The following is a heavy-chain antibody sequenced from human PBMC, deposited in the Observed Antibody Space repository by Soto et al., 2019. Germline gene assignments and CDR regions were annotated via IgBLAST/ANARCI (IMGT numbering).Heavy chain of an antibody. V-gene: IGHV3-23*01. J-gene: IGHJ4*02. Sequence: GGSLRLSCAASGFTFNTYAMIWVRQAPGKGLEWVSAISADGAATYYADSVKGRFTISRDNSRNTLYLQMKSLRTEDTAVYYCARLLTSATDYWGQGTLVTVSS. CDR2: ISADGAAT. CDR3: ARLLTSATDY. CDR1: GFTFNTYA. D-gene: IGHD2-15*01.